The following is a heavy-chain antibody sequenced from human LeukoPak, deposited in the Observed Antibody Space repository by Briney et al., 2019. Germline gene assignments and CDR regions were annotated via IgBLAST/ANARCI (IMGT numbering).Heavy chain of an antibody. J-gene: IGHJ6*02. CDR2: IIPILGIA. CDR1: GGTFSSYA. Sequence: SVKVSCKASGGTFSSYAISWVRQAPGQGLEWMGRIIPILGIANYAQKFQGRVTITADKSTSTAYMELSSLRSEDTAVYYCARDFWSGLNRSYYYYYGMDVWGQGTTVTVSS. CDR3: ARDFWSGLNRSYYYYYGMDV. D-gene: IGHD3-3*01. V-gene: IGHV1-69*04.